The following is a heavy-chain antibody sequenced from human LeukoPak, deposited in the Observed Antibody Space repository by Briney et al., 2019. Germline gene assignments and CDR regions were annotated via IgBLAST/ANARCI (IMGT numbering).Heavy chain of an antibody. D-gene: IGHD2-2*01. CDR2: IGSSGRPT. CDR1: GFTFSGYS. J-gene: IGHJ4*02. Sequence: TGGSLRLSCAASGFTFSGYSMNWVRQAPGTGLEWISYIGSSGRPTFYADSVKGRFTVSRDNARNSLYLQMNSLRAEDTAVYYCAKDSGDIVVVPAAVTFDYWGQGTLVTVSS. CDR3: AKDSGDIVVVPAAVTFDY. V-gene: IGHV3-48*04.